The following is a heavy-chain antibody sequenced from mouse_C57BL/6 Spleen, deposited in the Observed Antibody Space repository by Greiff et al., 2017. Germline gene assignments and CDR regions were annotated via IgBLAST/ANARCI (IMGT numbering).Heavy chain of an antibody. J-gene: IGHJ4*01. D-gene: IGHD1-1*01. V-gene: IGHV1-69*01. Sequence: VQLQQPGAELVMPGASVKLSCKASGYTFTSYWMHWVKQRPGQGLEWIGEIDPSDSYTNYNQKFKGKSTLTVDKSSSTAYMQLSSLTSEDSAVYYCARGGTTVVAYYYAMDYWGQGTSVTVSS. CDR2: IDPSDSYT. CDR1: GYTFTSYW. CDR3: ARGGTTVVAYYYAMDY.